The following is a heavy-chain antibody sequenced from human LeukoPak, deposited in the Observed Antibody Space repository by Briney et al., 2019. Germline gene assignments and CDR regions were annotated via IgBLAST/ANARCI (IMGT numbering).Heavy chain of an antibody. CDR3: AREPGYYYGSGSTAFDI. Sequence: GGSLRLSCAASGFTFSSYAMSWVRQAPGKGLEWVSAISGSGGSTYYADSVKGRFTISRDNAKNSLYLQMNSLRAEDTAVYYCAREPGYYYGSGSTAFDIWGQGTMVTVSS. CDR1: GFTFSSYA. CDR2: ISGSGGST. J-gene: IGHJ3*02. V-gene: IGHV3-23*01. D-gene: IGHD3-10*01.